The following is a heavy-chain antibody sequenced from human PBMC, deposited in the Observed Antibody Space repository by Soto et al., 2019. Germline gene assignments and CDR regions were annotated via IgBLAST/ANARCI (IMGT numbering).Heavy chain of an antibody. D-gene: IGHD6-13*01. CDR3: ARIIAAADPLIDY. CDR2: IYYSGST. V-gene: IGHV4-31*03. CDR1: DDSISSGGYY. Sequence: PSETLSLPCSVFDDSISSGGYYWSWIRQHPGKGLEWIGYIYYSGSTYYNPSLKRRVTISVDTSKNQFSLKLSSVTAADTAVYYCARIIAAADPLIDYWGQGTLVTVSS. J-gene: IGHJ4*02.